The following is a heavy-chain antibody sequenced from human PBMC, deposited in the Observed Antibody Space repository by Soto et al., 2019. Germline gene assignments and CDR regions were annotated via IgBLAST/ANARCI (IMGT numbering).Heavy chain of an antibody. D-gene: IGHD2-2*03. CDR3: ARERVGSNWFDP. CDR2: IYYSGST. Sequence: SETLSLTCTVSGGSISSSGYYWSWIRQHPGKGLEWIGYIYYSGSTYYNPSLKSRVTISVDTSKNQFSLKLSSVTAADTAVYYCARERVGSNWFDPWGQGTLVTVSS. V-gene: IGHV4-31*03. CDR1: GGSISSSGYY. J-gene: IGHJ5*02.